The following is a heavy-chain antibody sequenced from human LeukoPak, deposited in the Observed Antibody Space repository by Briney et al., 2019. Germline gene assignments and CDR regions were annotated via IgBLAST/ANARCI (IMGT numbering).Heavy chain of an antibody. V-gene: IGHV4-34*01. J-gene: IGHJ3*02. CDR3: ARGFGSLDAFDI. D-gene: IGHD1-26*01. Sequence: PSETLSLTCAVYGGSFSGYYWSWIRQPPGKGLEWIGEINHSGSTNYNPSLKSRVTMSVDTSKNQFSLKLSSVTAADTAVYYCARGFGSLDAFDIWGQGTMVTVSS. CDR2: INHSGST. CDR1: GGSFSGYY.